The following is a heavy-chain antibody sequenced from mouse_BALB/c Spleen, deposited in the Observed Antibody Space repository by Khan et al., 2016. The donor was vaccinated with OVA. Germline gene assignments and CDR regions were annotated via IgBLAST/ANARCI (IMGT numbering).Heavy chain of an antibody. CDR1: GYTFTNYV. V-gene: IGHV1S136*01. J-gene: IGHJ2*01. Sequence: VQLQQSGPELVKPGASVKMSCKASGYTFTNYVLHWVKQKPGQGLEWIGYINPYNGGTKYNEKFKGKATLASDKSSITAYMELRSLTSEDSAVHCFARGNWQSYYFDYWGQGTTLTLSS. D-gene: IGHD4-1*01. CDR3: ARGNWQSYYFDY. CDR2: INPYNGGT.